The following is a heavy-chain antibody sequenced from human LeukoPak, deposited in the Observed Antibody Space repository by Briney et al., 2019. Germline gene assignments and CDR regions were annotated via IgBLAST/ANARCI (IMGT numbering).Heavy chain of an antibody. V-gene: IGHV4-31*03. Sequence: PQTLSLTCTVSGGSISSGGYYWSWIRQHPGKGLEWIGYIYYSGSTYYNPSLKSRVTISVDTSKNQFSLKLSSVTAADTAVYYCARGDGSGSQGFDYWGQGTLVTVSS. D-gene: IGHD3-10*01. CDR2: IYYSGST. J-gene: IGHJ4*02. CDR1: GGSISSGGYY. CDR3: ARGDGSGSQGFDY.